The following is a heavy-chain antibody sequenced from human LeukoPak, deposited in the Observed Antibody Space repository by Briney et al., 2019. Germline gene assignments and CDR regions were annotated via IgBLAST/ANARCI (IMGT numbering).Heavy chain of an antibody. CDR3: ARVFDTDQDY. CDR1: GYTFTGYY. V-gene: IGHV1-2*02. CDR2: INPNSGGT. Sequence: ASVKVSCKASGYTFTGYYMHWVRQAPGQGLEWMGWINPNSGGTNYAQKFQGRVTITTDESTSTAYMELSSLRSEDTAVYYCARVFDTDQDYWGQGTLVTTSS. D-gene: IGHD3-3*01. J-gene: IGHJ4*02.